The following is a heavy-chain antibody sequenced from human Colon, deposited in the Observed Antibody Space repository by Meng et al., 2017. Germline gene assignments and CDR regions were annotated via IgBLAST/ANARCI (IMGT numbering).Heavy chain of an antibody. CDR1: GYTFTTYD. CDR2: MNPNSGNT. Sequence: QVQLVQSGAEVKTPGASVKVSCKASGYTFTTYDINWIRQATGQGLEWMGWMNPNSGNTDYAQKFQGRVTMTRNTSISTAYMELSSLRSEDTAVYYCARVGGAYSPFDYWGQGTLVTVSS. D-gene: IGHD1-26*01. J-gene: IGHJ4*02. V-gene: IGHV1-8*01. CDR3: ARVGGAYSPFDY.